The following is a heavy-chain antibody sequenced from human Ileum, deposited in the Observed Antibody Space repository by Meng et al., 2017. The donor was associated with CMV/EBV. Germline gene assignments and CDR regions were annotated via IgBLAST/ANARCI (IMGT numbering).Heavy chain of an antibody. J-gene: IGHJ5*02. CDR1: GGSISSYY. Sequence: SETLSLTCTVSGGSISSYYWSWIRQPPGKGLEWIGYIYYSGSTNYNPSLKSRVTISVDTSKNQFSLKLSSVTAADTAVYYCARDQGWFDPWGQGTLVTVSS. CDR2: IYYSGST. V-gene: IGHV4-59*01. CDR3: ARDQGWFDP.